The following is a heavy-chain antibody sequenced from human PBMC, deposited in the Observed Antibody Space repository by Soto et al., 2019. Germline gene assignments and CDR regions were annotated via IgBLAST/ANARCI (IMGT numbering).Heavy chain of an antibody. J-gene: IGHJ6*02. CDR3: AKGVLSFHYGMEV. V-gene: IGHV3-33*06. Sequence: GGSLRLSCAASGFAFSNYGIHWVRQAPGKGLEWVAVIWFDGSNKYYADPVKGRFTISRDNSKNTLYLQMNSLRVDDTAVYFCAKGVLSFHYGMEVWGQGTTVTVSS. CDR2: IWFDGSNK. CDR1: GFAFSNYG. D-gene: IGHD3-10*01.